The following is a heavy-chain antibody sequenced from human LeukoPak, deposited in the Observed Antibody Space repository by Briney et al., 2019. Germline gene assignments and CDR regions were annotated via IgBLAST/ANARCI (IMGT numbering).Heavy chain of an antibody. V-gene: IGHV3-30-3*01. CDR3: ARDRVPNSGLYLDY. D-gene: IGHD6-19*01. J-gene: IGHJ4*02. CDR1: GFTFSSYA. CDR2: ISYDGRSK. Sequence: GGSLRLSCAGSGFTFSSYAMHRVRPAPGKGLEWVAVISYDGRSKYYADSVKGRFTISRDNSKNTLYLQMNSLRAEDTAVYYCARDRVPNSGLYLDYWGQGTLVTVSS.